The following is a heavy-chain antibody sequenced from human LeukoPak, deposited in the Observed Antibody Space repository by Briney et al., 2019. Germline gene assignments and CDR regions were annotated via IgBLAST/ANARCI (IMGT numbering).Heavy chain of an antibody. CDR2: IYYSGST. V-gene: IGHV4-59*01. CDR3: ARVPYCSGGSCYAGAFDI. D-gene: IGHD2-15*01. J-gene: IGHJ3*02. CDR1: GGSISSYS. Sequence: SETLSLTCTVSGGSISSYSWSWIRQPPGKGLEWIGYIYYSGSTNYNPSLKSRVTISVDTFKNQFSLKLSSVTAADTAVYYCARVPYCSGGSCYAGAFDIWGQGTMVTVSS.